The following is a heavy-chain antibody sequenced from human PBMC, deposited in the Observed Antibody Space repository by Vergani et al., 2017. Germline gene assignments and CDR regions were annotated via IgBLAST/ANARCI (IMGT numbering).Heavy chain of an antibody. J-gene: IGHJ3*02. Sequence: QVQLQESGPGLVKPSETLSLTCTVPVGSLSSGSYYCGWIRQPAGKGLEWIGYIYYIGRTNYNPSLKSRVTISVDTSKNQFSLKLSSVTAADTAVYYCARGDIVVVPAALDAFDIWGQGTMVTVAS. CDR3: ARGDIVVVPAALDAFDI. D-gene: IGHD2-2*01. V-gene: IGHV4-61*10. CDR2: IYYIGRT. CDR1: VGSLSSGSYY.